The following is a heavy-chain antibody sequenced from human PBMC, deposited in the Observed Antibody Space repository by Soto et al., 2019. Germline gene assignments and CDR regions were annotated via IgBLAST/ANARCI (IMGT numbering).Heavy chain of an antibody. J-gene: IGHJ2*01. CDR3: AREPDDFWSGSRYFDL. CDR1: GGSISSGGYY. CDR2: IYYSGST. V-gene: IGHV4-31*03. D-gene: IGHD3-3*01. Sequence: QVQLQESGPGLVKPSQPLSLTCTVSGGSISSGGYYWSWIRQHPGKGLEGIRYIYYSGSTYYNPSPKSRVTISVDTSKNHFSLKLSSLTAAATAVYYCAREPDDFWSGSRYFDLWGRGTLVTVSS.